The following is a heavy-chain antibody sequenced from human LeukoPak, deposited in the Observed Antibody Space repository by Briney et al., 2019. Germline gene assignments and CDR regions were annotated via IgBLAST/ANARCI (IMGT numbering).Heavy chain of an antibody. D-gene: IGHD3-16*01. CDR2: IYTSGST. CDR1: GGSISSYY. CDR3: ARAAQDYVWGSFDWFDP. J-gene: IGHJ5*02. Sequence: SETLSLTCTVSGGSISSYYWSWIQQPAGKGLEWIGRIYTSGSTNYNPSLKSRVTMSVDTSKNQFSLKLSSVTAADTAVYYCARAAQDYVWGSFDWFDPWGQGTLVTVSS. V-gene: IGHV4-4*07.